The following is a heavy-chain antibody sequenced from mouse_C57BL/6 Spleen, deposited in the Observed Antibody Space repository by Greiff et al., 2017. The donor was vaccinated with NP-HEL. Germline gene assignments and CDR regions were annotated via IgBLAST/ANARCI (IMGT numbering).Heavy chain of an antibody. V-gene: IGHV5-9-1*02. CDR1: GFTFSSYA. CDR3: TRGFFYYAMDY. CDR2: ISSGGDYI. J-gene: IGHJ4*01. Sequence: EVHLVESGEGLVKPGGSLKLSCAASGFTFSSYAMSWVRQTPEKRLEWVAYISSGGDYIYYADTVKGRFTISRDNARNTLYLQMSSLKSEDTAMYYCTRGFFYYAMDYWGQGTSVTVSS.